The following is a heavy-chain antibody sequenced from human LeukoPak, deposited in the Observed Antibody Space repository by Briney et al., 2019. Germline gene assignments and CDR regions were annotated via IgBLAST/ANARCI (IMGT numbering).Heavy chain of an antibody. CDR2: VGGSGDTI. CDR1: GFTFSSYA. CDR3: AKEEGSSGRYYFDY. J-gene: IGHJ4*02. V-gene: IGHV3-23*01. Sequence: GGSLRLSCAASGFTFSSYAINWVRQAPGKGLEWVSGVGGSGDTIYYADSVKGRFTISRDNSKNTLYLQMNSLRVDDTALYYCAKEEGSSGRYYFDYWGQGTLVTVSS. D-gene: IGHD6-19*01.